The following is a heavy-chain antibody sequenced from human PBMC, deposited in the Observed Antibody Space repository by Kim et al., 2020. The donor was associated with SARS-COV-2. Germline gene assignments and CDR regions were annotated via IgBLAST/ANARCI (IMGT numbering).Heavy chain of an antibody. D-gene: IGHD3-10*01. CDR2: INPGNGNT. Sequence: ASVKVSCKASGYTFTSNPLHWVRQAPGQGLEWMGWINPGNGNTKYSQNFQGRVTFTRDTSASTAYMELSSLTSEDTAVYFCARGGSGSYGRFDPWGQGTL. J-gene: IGHJ5*02. CDR3: ARGGSGSYGRFDP. CDR1: GYTFTSNP. V-gene: IGHV1-3*01.